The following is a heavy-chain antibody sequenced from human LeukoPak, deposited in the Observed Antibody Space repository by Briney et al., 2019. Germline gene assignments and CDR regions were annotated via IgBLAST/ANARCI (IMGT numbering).Heavy chain of an antibody. CDR2: IYYNVST. V-gene: IGHV4-30-4*01. D-gene: IGHD3-22*01. Sequence: SETLSLTCTVSGGSINSGDYYWSWIRQPPGKGLEWIGYIYYNVSTYYNPSLKSRVTISVDTSKNQFSLKLTSVTAADTAVYYCASGELNYYDSSGSCLYYGMDVWGQGTTVTVS. J-gene: IGHJ6*02. CDR1: GGSINSGDYY. CDR3: ASGELNYYDSSGSCLYYGMDV.